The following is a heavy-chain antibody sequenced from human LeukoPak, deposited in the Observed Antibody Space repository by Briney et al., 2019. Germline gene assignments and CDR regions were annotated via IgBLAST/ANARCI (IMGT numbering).Heavy chain of an antibody. CDR2: IYTRGRT. J-gene: IGHJ3*02. V-gene: IGHV4-61*02. Sequence: SETLSLTCTVSGGSISSGSYYWSWIRQPAGKGLEWIGRIYTRGRTNYNPSLKSLVTIAVDTSKNQFSLKLTSVTAADPAVYYSASYHYYDSSGYYVRAFDIWGQGTIVTVSS. CDR1: GGSISSGSYY. CDR3: ASYHYYDSSGYYVRAFDI. D-gene: IGHD3-22*01.